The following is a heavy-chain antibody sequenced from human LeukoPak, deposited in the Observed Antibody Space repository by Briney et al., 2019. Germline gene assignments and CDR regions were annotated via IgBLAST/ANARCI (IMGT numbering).Heavy chain of an antibody. CDR2: INHSGST. J-gene: IGHJ4*02. CDR1: GGSFSGYY. CDR3: ATASTGTGSGPSDY. V-gene: IGHV4-34*01. D-gene: IGHD1-1*01. Sequence: SETLSLTCAVYGGSFSGYYWSWIRRPPGKGLEWIGEINHSGSTNYNPSLKSRVTISVDTSKNQFSLKLSSVTAADTAVYYCATASTGTGSGPSDYWGQGTLVTVSS.